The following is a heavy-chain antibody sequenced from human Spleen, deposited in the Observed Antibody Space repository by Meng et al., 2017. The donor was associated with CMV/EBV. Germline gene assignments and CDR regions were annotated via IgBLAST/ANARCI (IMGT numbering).Heavy chain of an antibody. CDR3: ARDARKGRVVDY. V-gene: IGHV4-34*01. Sequence: SETLSLTCAVYGGSFSGYYWSWIRQPPGKGLEWIGEINHSGSTNYNPSLKSRVTISVDTSKNQFSLKLSSVTAADTAVYYCARDARKGRVVDYWGQGTLVTVSS. CDR1: GGSFSGYY. D-gene: IGHD6-6*01. CDR2: INHSGST. J-gene: IGHJ4*02.